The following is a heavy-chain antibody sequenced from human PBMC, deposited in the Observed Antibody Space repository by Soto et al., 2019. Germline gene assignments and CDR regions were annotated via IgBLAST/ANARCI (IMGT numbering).Heavy chain of an antibody. V-gene: IGHV5-10-1*01. Sequence: GESLKISRXASGNKFTTFWHNWVRQTPGKGLEWRGTVDPTDAYTKYSPAFEGHVTISSERSISTAYLQWNSLQASDTAIHYCGRPAGGGSRDAFDVWGQGTTVTVSS. CDR3: GRPAGGGSRDAFDV. D-gene: IGHD2-15*01. CDR1: GNKFTTFW. CDR2: VDPTDAYT. J-gene: IGHJ3*01.